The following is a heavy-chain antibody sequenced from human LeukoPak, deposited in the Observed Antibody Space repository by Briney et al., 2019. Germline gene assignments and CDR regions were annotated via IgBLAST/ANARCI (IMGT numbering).Heavy chain of an antibody. D-gene: IGHD3-10*01. Sequence: PSETLSLTCTVSGGSISSYYWSWIRQPPGKGLEWIGYIYYSGSTNYNPSPKSRVTISVDTSKNQFSLKLSSVTAADTAVYYCARAGESYYPIMYNWFDPWGQGTLVTVSS. J-gene: IGHJ5*02. CDR3: ARAGESYYPIMYNWFDP. CDR1: GGSISSYY. V-gene: IGHV4-59*01. CDR2: IYYSGST.